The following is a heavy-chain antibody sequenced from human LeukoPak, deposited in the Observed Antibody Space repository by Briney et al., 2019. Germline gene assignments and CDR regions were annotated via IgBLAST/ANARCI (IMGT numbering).Heavy chain of an antibody. Sequence: ASVKVSCKASGYTFTSYDINWVRQATGQRLEWMGWINAGNGNTKYSQKFQGRITITRDTSASTAYMELSSLRSEDTAVYYCVSGFGSGSYGYYYYGMDVWGQGTTVTVSS. D-gene: IGHD3-10*01. V-gene: IGHV1-3*01. CDR3: VSGFGSGSYGYYYYGMDV. J-gene: IGHJ6*02. CDR2: INAGNGNT. CDR1: GYTFTSYD.